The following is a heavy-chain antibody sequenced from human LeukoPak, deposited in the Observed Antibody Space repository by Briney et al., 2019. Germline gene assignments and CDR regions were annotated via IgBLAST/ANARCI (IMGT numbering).Heavy chain of an antibody. CDR3: TRGLGYCSGGSCYVWRYYFDY. V-gene: IGHV3-49*04. CDR2: IRSKTYGGTT. D-gene: IGHD2-15*01. J-gene: IGHJ4*02. CDR1: GFTFGDYA. Sequence: GGSLRLSCTASGFTFGDYAMSWVRQAPGKGLEWVGFIRSKTYGGTTEYAASVKGRFTISRDDSKSIAYLQMNSLKTEDTAVYYCTRGLGYCSGGSCYVWRYYFDYWGQGTLVTVS.